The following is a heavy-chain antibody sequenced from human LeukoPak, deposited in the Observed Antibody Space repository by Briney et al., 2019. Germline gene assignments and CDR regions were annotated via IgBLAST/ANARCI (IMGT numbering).Heavy chain of an antibody. CDR3: ARAGYYDFWSGYFAFDY. CDR2: IKQDGSEK. Sequence: SGGSLRLSCVASGFTFSSYWMGWVREAPGKGLEWVANIKQDGSEKYYVDSVKGRFTISRDNAKNSLYLQMNSLRAEDTAVYYCARAGYYDFWSGYFAFDYWGQGTLVTVSS. J-gene: IGHJ4*02. V-gene: IGHV3-7*01. CDR1: GFTFSSYW. D-gene: IGHD3-3*01.